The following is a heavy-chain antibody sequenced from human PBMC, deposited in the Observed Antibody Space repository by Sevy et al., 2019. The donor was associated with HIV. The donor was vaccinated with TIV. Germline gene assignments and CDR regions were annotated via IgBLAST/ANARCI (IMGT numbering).Heavy chain of an antibody. J-gene: IGHJ6*02. CDR1: GDSVSSGNYY. D-gene: IGHD3-16*01. Sequence: SETLSLTCTVSGDSVSSGNYYWSWIRQPQGKGLEWIGYHFYSGSTTYNPSLKSRVTISVDRSKNQFSLKLSSVTAADTAVYYCAGAAPAYYYAMGVWGQGTTVTVSS. V-gene: IGHV4-61*01. CDR2: HFYSGST. CDR3: AGAAPAYYYAMGV.